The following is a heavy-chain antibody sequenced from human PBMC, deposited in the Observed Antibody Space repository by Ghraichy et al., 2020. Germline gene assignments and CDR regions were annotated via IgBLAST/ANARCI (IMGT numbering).Heavy chain of an antibody. CDR1: GGTFSNYA. D-gene: IGHD3-10*01. CDR3: ARSYYGSGSYYGWFDP. V-gene: IGHV1-69*10. Sequence: SVKVSCKASGGTFSNYAINWVRQAPGQGLEWVGGIIPIFRIPNYAQKFQGRLTITADKSTSTAYMELSSLRSEDTAVYYCARSYYGSGSYYGWFDPCGQGTLVSVSS. CDR2: IIPIFRIP. J-gene: IGHJ5*02.